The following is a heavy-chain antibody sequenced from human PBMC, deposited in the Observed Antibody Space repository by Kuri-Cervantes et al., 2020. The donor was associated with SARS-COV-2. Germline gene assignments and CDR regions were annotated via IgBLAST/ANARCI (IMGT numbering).Heavy chain of an antibody. J-gene: IGHJ4*02. CDR3: ANDYGKVLDY. D-gene: IGHD4-17*01. CDR2: IYGDSST. V-gene: IGHV3-66*02. Sequence: GESLKISCTASGFTVTDNYMSWVRQAPGKGLEWVSLIYGDSSTNYADSVKGRFTISRDKSNNTLYLQMNSLRPEDTAVYYCANDYGKVLDYWGQGTLVTVSS. CDR1: GFTVTDNY.